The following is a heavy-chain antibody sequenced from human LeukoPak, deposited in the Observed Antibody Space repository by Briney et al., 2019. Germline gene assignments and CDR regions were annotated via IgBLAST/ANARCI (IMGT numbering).Heavy chain of an antibody. Sequence: GRSLRLSCAASGFTFSSYGMHWVRQAPGKGLEWVAAISYDGSNKYYADSVKGRFTISRDNSKNTLYLQMNSLRAEDTAVYYCAKDLYYYDSSGYYPDYWGQGTLVTVSS. CDR3: AKDLYYYDSSGYYPDY. CDR1: GFTFSSYG. J-gene: IGHJ4*02. V-gene: IGHV3-30*18. CDR2: ISYDGSNK. D-gene: IGHD3-22*01.